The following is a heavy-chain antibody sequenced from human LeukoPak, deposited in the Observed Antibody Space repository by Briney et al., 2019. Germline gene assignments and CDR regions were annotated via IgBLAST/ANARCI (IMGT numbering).Heavy chain of an antibody. CDR2: IYHSGST. CDR1: GGSISSGGYS. J-gene: IGHJ4*02. CDR3: ARGDLTGYYNAFDY. V-gene: IGHV4-30-2*01. Sequence: SETLSLTCAVSGGSISSGGYSWSWIRQPPGKGLEWIGYIYHSGSTYYNPSLKSRVTISVDRSKNQFSLKLSSVTVADTAVYYCARGDLTGYYNAFDYWGQGTLVTVSS. D-gene: IGHD3-9*01.